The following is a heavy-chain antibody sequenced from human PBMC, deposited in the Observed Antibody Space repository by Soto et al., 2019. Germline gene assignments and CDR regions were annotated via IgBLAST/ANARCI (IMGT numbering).Heavy chain of an antibody. J-gene: IGHJ4*02. V-gene: IGHV2-5*02. D-gene: IGHD1-1*01. CDR1: GFSFTTTRMG. Sequence: SAPTLVNPTETLTLTRTFSGFSFTTTRMGVGWTRQPPGKALEWLAIIYLDGESRYNPLLRRRLTLTEDTSKNQVVLTMTNMDPKDTATYYCAHRDSTGTTTYFDSWGQGIPVTVSS. CDR2: IYLDGES. CDR3: AHRDSTGTTTYFDS.